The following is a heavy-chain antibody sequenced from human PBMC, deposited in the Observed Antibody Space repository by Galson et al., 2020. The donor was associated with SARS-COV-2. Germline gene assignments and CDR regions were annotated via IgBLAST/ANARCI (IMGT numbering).Heavy chain of an antibody. CDR1: GGSISSSSYY. Sequence: SETLSLTCTVSGGSISSSSYYWGWIRQPPGKGLEWIGSIYYSGSTYYNPSLKSRVTISVDTSKNQFSLKLSSVTAADTAVYYCARDHFGYYDSSGYYADYWGQGTLVTVSS. D-gene: IGHD3-22*01. V-gene: IGHV4-39*07. CDR3: ARDHFGYYDSSGYYADY. J-gene: IGHJ4*02. CDR2: IYYSGST.